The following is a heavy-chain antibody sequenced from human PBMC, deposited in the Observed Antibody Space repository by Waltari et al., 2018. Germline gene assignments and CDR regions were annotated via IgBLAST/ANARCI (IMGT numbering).Heavy chain of an antibody. CDR1: GGSFSGYY. Sequence: QVQLQQWGAGLLKPSETLSLTCAVYGGSFSGYYWSWIRQPPGKGLEGIGEINHSGSTNYNPSLKSRVTISVDTSKNQFSLKLSSVTAADTAVYYCARRCSSTSCYGWYFDLWGRGTLVTVSS. CDR2: INHSGST. V-gene: IGHV4-34*01. D-gene: IGHD2-2*01. J-gene: IGHJ2*01. CDR3: ARRCSSTSCYGWYFDL.